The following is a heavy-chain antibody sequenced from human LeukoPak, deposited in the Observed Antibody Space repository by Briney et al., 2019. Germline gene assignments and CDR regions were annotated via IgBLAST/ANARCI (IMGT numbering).Heavy chain of an antibody. CDR1: GGSISSSSYY. V-gene: IGHV4-39*01. CDR2: IYYSGST. D-gene: IGHD5-18*01. CDR3: ARQWDTAMAQPYYFVY. Sequence: SETLSLTCTVSGGSISSSSYYWGWIRQPPGKGLEWIGSIYYSGSTYYNPSLKSRVTISVDTSKNQFSLKLSSVTAADTAVYYCARQWDTAMAQPYYFVYWGQGTLVTVSS. J-gene: IGHJ4*02.